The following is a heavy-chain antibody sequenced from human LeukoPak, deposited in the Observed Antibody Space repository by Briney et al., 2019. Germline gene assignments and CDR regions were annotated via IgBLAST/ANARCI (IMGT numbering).Heavy chain of an antibody. V-gene: IGHV3-23*01. Sequence: PGGSLRLSCAASGFTFSNYKMNWVRQAPGKGLEWVSGISAGGGSSTYYTDSVKGRFTISRDNSKNTLYLQMNSVGAEDTALYYCAKSDYSSGYYYGIDYWGQGTLVTVSS. J-gene: IGHJ4*02. CDR2: ISAGGGSST. CDR1: GFTFSNYK. CDR3: AKSDYSSGYYYGIDY. D-gene: IGHD3-22*01.